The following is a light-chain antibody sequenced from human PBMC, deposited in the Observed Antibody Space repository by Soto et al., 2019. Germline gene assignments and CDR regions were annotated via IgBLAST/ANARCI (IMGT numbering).Light chain of an antibody. Sequence: EIVLTQSPGTLSLSPGERATLSCRASQSVSSSYLAWYQQKPGQAPRLLIYDASNRATGIPARFSGSGSGTDFTLTISSLEPEDFAVYYCQQRCNWPLTFGQGTKVDIK. CDR3: QQRCNWPLT. CDR2: DAS. V-gene: IGKV3D-20*02. J-gene: IGKJ1*01. CDR1: QSVSSSY.